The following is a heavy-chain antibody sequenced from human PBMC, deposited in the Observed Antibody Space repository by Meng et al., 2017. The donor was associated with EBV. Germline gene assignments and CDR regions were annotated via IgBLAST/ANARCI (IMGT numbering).Heavy chain of an antibody. CDR2: IIPAGGNT. Sequence: VHLVHAGAEVEKPGASVQVSCKASGYTFTRYYLHWVRQAPGQGLEWMGIIIPAGGNTNYAQKFRGRFTMTRDTSTSTVYMDLSILTSEDTAVYYCVRELVGGTFDYWGQGTLVTVSS. V-gene: IGHV1-46*01. CDR3: VRELVGGTFDY. D-gene: IGHD1/OR15-1a*01. CDR1: GYTFTRYY. J-gene: IGHJ4*02.